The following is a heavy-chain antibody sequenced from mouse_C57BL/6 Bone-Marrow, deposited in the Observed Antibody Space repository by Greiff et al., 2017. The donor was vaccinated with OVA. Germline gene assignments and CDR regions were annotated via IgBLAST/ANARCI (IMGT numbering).Heavy chain of an antibody. CDR1: GYTFTSYG. Sequence: QVQLKESGAELARPGASVKLSCKASGYTFTSYGISWVKQRTGQGLEWIGEIYPRSGNTYYNEKFKGKATLTADKSSSTAYMELRSLTSEDSAVYFCARGYYGSSYLYYFDYWGQGTTLTGSS. J-gene: IGHJ2*01. CDR3: ARGYYGSSYLYYFDY. D-gene: IGHD1-1*01. CDR2: IYPRSGNT. V-gene: IGHV1-81*01.